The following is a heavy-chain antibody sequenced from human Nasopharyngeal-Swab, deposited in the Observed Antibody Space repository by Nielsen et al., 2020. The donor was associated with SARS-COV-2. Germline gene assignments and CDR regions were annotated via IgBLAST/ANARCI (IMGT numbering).Heavy chain of an antibody. J-gene: IGHJ4*02. CDR1: RFTFSNYR. CDR3: ARGRGSSTSMIGY. CDR2: INGDGSSL. D-gene: IGHD2/OR15-2a*01. Sequence: GESLKISCAASRFTFSNYRMHWVRQAPGKGLVWVSRINGDGSSLNYADFVKGRFTISTDNAKSTLYLEMNSLRAEDTAVYYCARGRGSSTSMIGYWGQGTLVTVSS. V-gene: IGHV3-74*01.